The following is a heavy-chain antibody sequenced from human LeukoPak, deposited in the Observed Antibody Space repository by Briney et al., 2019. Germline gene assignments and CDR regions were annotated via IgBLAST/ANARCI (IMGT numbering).Heavy chain of an antibody. CDR1: GFTFSSYS. Sequence: GGSLRLSCAASGFTFSSYSMNWVRQAPGKGLEWVSSISSSSSYIYYADSVKGRFTISRDNAKNSLYLQMNSLRAEDTAVYYCARGGVWFGELAGDAFDIWGQGTMVTVSS. D-gene: IGHD3-10*01. CDR2: ISSSSSYI. V-gene: IGHV3-21*01. CDR3: ARGGVWFGELAGDAFDI. J-gene: IGHJ3*02.